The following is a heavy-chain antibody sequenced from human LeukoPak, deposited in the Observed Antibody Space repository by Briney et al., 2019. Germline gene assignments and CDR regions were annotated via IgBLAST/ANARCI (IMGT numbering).Heavy chain of an antibody. CDR3: ARGDAFFDY. CDR2: IYHSGST. V-gene: IGHV4-59*01. Sequence: PSETLSLTCTVSGGSISSYYWSWIRQPPGKGLEWIGYIYHSGSTNYNPSLKSRVTISVDTSKNQFSLKLSSVTAADTAVYYCARGDAFFDYWGQGTLVTVSS. CDR1: GGSISSYY. J-gene: IGHJ4*02.